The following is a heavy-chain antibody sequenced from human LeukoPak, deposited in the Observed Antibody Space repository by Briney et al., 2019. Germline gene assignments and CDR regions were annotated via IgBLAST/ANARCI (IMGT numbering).Heavy chain of an antibody. Sequence: GGSLRLSCAASGFTFTTYWMSWIRQAPGKGLEWVANINQDGTDKYYVDSAKGRFTFSRDNAQNSLYLQMSSLRVEDTAVYYCVTYSTGLYKGLEFWGQGTQVTVSS. CDR2: INQDGTDK. CDR1: GFTFTTYW. V-gene: IGHV3-7*03. D-gene: IGHD2-8*02. CDR3: VTYSTGLYKGLEF. J-gene: IGHJ4*02.